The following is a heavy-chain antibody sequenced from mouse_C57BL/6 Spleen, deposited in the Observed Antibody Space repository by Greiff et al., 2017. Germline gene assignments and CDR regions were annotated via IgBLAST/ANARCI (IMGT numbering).Heavy chain of an antibody. CDR3: AVYYYFGD. J-gene: IGHJ2*01. D-gene: IGHD1-1*01. V-gene: IGHV1-82*01. CDR1: GYAFSSSW. Sequence: QVHVKQSGPELVKPGASVKISCKASGYAFSSSWMNWVKQRPGKGLEWIGRIYPGDGDTNYNGKFKGKATLTADKSSSTAYMQRSSLTSEDSAVYFCAVYYYFGDWGQGTTLTVAS. CDR2: IYPGDGDT.